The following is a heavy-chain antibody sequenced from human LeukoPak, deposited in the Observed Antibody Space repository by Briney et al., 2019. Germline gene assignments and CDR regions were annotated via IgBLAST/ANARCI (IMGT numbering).Heavy chain of an antibody. CDR2: ISSSGSTI. Sequence: GGSLRLSCAASGFTFSDYYMSWIRQAPGKGLEWVSYISSSGSTIYYADSVKGRFTISRDNAKNSLYLQMNSLRAEDTAVYYCARDHIGGWTVTTGDWFDPWGQGTLVTVSS. V-gene: IGHV3-11*01. CDR3: ARDHIGGWTVTTGDWFDP. D-gene: IGHD4-17*01. CDR1: GFTFSDYY. J-gene: IGHJ5*02.